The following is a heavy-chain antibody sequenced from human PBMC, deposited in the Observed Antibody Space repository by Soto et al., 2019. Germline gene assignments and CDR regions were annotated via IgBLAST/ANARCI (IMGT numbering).Heavy chain of an antibody. V-gene: IGHV5-51*01. J-gene: IGHJ4*02. CDR3: ARYGANNLAY. Sequence: GESLKISCKCSGYSFTTYWIGWVRQMPGKGLEWMGIIYPDDSDTRYRPSFQGQVTISADKSISTAYLQWSSLKASDTAMYYCARYGANNLAYWGQGTLVTVSS. CDR1: GYSFTTYW. D-gene: IGHD4-17*01. CDR2: IYPDDSDT.